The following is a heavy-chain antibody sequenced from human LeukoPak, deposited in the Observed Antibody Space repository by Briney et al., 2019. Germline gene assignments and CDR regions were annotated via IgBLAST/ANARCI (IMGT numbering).Heavy chain of an antibody. CDR1: GYTFTSYG. J-gene: IGHJ4*02. V-gene: IGHV1-18*01. D-gene: IGHD3-22*01. CDR3: ARALAQKNYDSSGYYDY. Sequence: ASVKVSCKASGYTFTSYGISWVRQAPGQGLEWMGWISAYNGNTNYAQKLQGRVTMTTDTSTSTAYMELRSLRSDDTAVYYCARALAQKNYDSSGYYDYWGQGTLVTVSS. CDR2: ISAYNGNT.